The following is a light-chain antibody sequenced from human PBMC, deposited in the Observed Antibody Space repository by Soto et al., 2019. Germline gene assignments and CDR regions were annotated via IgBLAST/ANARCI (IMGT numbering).Light chain of an antibody. CDR1: QSISSW. V-gene: IGKV1-5*03. J-gene: IGKJ1*01. Sequence: DIPMTQSPSTLSASVGDRVTITCRASQSISSWLAWYQQKPGKAPKLLIYKASSLESGVPSRFSGSGSGTEFTLAISSLQPDDFATYYCQQYHRYWTFGQGTKVEIK. CDR2: KAS. CDR3: QQYHRYWT.